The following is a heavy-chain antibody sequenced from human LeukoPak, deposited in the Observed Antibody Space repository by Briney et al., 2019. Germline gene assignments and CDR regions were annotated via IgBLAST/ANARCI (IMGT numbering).Heavy chain of an antibody. Sequence: SETLSLTCTVSGGSISSSSYYWGWMRQPPGKGLEWIGYIYYSGSTNYNPSLKSRVTISVDTSKNQFSLKLSSVTAADTAVYYCARDSSMWELRGWFDPWGQGTLVTVSS. V-gene: IGHV4-61*01. D-gene: IGHD1-26*01. CDR2: IYYSGST. J-gene: IGHJ5*02. CDR3: ARDSSMWELRGWFDP. CDR1: GGSISSSSYY.